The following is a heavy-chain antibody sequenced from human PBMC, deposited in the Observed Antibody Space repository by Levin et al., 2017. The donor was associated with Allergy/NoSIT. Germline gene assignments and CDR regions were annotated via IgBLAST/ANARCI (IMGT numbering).Heavy chain of an antibody. Sequence: GESLKISCAASGFTFSSYSMNWVRQAPGKGLEWVSYISSSSSTIYYADSVKGRFTISRDNAKNSLYLQMNSLRAEDTAVYYCARFPYDILTGYPIPYYYYGMDVWGQGTTVTVSS. CDR3: ARFPYDILTGYPIPYYYYGMDV. CDR2: ISSSSSTI. D-gene: IGHD3-9*01. J-gene: IGHJ6*02. CDR1: GFTFSSYS. V-gene: IGHV3-48*01.